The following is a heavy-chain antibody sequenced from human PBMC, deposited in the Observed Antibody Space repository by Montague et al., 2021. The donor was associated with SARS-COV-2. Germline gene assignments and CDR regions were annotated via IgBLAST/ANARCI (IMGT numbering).Heavy chain of an antibody. V-gene: IGHV4-39*01. Sequence: SETLSLTCTVSGGSISSSSYYWGWIRQPPGKGLEWIGSIYYTGSPYYNPSLKSRVTISVDTSKNQFSLNLSSVTAADTAVYYCARRARWNIVGVVEDRHAFDIWGQGTMVTVSS. J-gene: IGHJ3*02. D-gene: IGHD2-15*01. CDR3: ARRARWNIVGVVEDRHAFDI. CDR2: IYYTGSP. CDR1: GGSISSSSYY.